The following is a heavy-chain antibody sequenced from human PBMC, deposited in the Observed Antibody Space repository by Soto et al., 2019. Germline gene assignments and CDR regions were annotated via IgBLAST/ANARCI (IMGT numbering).Heavy chain of an antibody. D-gene: IGHD4-17*01. J-gene: IGHJ5*02. CDR3: ARGRRIRGPYGDYVNWFDP. V-gene: IGHV4-34*01. Sequence: SETLSLTCAVYGGSFSGYYWSWIRQPPGKGLEWIGEINHSGSTNYNPSLKSRVTISVDTSKNQFSLKLSSVTAADTAVYYCARGRRIRGPYGDYVNWFDPWGQGTLVTVSS. CDR2: INHSGST. CDR1: GGSFSGYY.